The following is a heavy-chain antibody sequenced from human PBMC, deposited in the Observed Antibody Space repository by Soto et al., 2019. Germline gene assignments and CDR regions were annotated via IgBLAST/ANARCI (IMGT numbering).Heavy chain of an antibody. V-gene: IGHV4-59*01. J-gene: IGHJ4*02. CDR1: GGSISSYC. CDR2: IYYSGST. D-gene: IGHD4-17*01. Sequence: SETLSLTCTVSGGSISSYCWSWIRQPPGKGLEWIGYIYYSGSTNYNPSLKSRVTISVDTSKNQFSLKLSSVTAADTAVYYCARIYGDYFGYFDYWGQGTLVTVSS. CDR3: ARIYGDYFGYFDY.